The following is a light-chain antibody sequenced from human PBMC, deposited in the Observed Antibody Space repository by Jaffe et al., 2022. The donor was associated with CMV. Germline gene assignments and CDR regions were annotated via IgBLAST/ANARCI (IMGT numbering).Light chain of an antibody. Sequence: QSVLTQPPSVSAAPGQKVTISCSGSTSNIGNNDVSWYHLLPGAAPKTLIYDNHMRRSGIPDRFSGSKSGTSATLGITGLQTGDEGEYYCATWDSSLTAVVFGGGTKLTVL. V-gene: IGLV1-51*01. J-gene: IGLJ3*02. CDR1: TSNIGNND. CDR2: DNH. CDR3: ATWDSSLTAVV.